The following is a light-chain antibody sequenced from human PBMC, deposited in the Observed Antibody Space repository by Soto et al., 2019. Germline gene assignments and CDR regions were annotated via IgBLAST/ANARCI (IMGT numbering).Light chain of an antibody. Sequence: EIVLTQSPGTLSLSPGERATLSCRASQSVSSSYLAWYQQKPGQAPRPLIYGASSRATGIPDRFSGSGSGTACTLTISRLQPEDFAVYYCQQYGSSPWTFGQGNKLEIK. V-gene: IGKV3-20*01. CDR3: QQYGSSPWT. CDR1: QSVSSSY. CDR2: GAS. J-gene: IGKJ1*01.